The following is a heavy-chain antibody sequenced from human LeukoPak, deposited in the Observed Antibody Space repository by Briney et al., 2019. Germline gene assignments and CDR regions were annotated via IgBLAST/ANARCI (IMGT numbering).Heavy chain of an antibody. CDR3: ARGPYSYDSSGAFDI. CDR1: GDSISSGDYY. V-gene: IGHV4-61*02. Sequence: SETLSLTCAVSGDSISSGDYYWSWIQQPAGKGLEWIGRIPSSGSTNYNPSLKSRVTIAVDTSKNQFSLKLSSVTAADTAVYFCARGPYSYDSSGAFDIWGQGTMVTVSS. CDR2: IPSSGST. J-gene: IGHJ3*02. D-gene: IGHD3-22*01.